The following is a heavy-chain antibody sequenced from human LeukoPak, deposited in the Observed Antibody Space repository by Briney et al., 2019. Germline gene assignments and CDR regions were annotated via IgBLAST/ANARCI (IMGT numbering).Heavy chain of an antibody. V-gene: IGHV1-18*01. CDR1: GHSFTTYG. D-gene: IGHD4-23*01. CDR3: ARAVLSRWSLQTYFDH. J-gene: IGHJ4*02. Sequence: EASVKASCKTSGHSFTTYGITWVRQAPGQGLEWMGWISAHNGHTNYSQNLQGRVTMTTDTSTNTAYMELRSLRSDDTAVYYCARAVLSRWSLQTYFDHWGQGTLVTVSS. CDR2: ISAHNGHT.